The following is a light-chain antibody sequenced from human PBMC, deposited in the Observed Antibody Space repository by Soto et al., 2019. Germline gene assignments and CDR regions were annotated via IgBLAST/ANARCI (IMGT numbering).Light chain of an antibody. CDR1: QSVSSN. CDR2: DAS. J-gene: IGKJ1*01. V-gene: IGKV3-11*01. Sequence: EIVMTQSPTILSVSAGERATLSCRAIQSVSSNLAWYQQKPGQPPRLLIYDASNRATGIPARFSGSGSGTDFTLTISRLEPEDFAVYYCQQLTDWPPQWTFGQGTTVDIK. CDR3: QQLTDWPPQWT.